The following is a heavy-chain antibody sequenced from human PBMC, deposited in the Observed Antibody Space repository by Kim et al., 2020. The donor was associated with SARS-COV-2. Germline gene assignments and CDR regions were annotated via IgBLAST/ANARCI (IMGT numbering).Heavy chain of an antibody. D-gene: IGHD6-19*01. V-gene: IGHV3-30*04. CDR2: IIQSGDTG. CDR1: GFTFSGYF. CDR3: AREGHSSGRAGTFDA. J-gene: IGHJ4*02. Sequence: GGSLRLSCAASGFTFSGYFLHWVRQTPGMGLEWVAAIIQSGDTGNSADSVKGRFTISRDNYRDTLYLQMNSLRPEDTAVYYCAREGHSSGRAGTFDAWGQGTLVTVSS.